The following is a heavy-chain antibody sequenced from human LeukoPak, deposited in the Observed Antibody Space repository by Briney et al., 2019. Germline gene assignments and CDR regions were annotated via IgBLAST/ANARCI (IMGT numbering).Heavy chain of an antibody. Sequence: GGSLRLSCAASGFTFSNYAMSWVRQAPGKGLEWVSGISGSGGSTYYADSVKGRFTISRDNSKNTLYLQMDSLTDEDTAVYYCAKKWGVGTTTLDYFDYWGQGTLVTVSS. D-gene: IGHD1-26*01. V-gene: IGHV3-23*01. CDR3: AKKWGVGTTTLDYFDY. CDR2: ISGSGGST. J-gene: IGHJ4*02. CDR1: GFTFSNYA.